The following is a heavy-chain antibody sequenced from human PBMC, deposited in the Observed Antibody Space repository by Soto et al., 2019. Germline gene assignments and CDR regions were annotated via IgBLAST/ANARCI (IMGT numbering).Heavy chain of an antibody. Sequence: DVQLVESGGGLVQPGGSLRLSCAASGFTFSTYSMNWVRQAPGKGLEWVSYISYSSITIFYVDSVKGRFTISRDNAKNSLSLQMNSLIAEDTAVYYCATAVGGYCSGVSCAHPPFDMWGQGTMVTVSS. CDR2: ISYSSITI. D-gene: IGHD2-15*01. J-gene: IGHJ3*02. CDR1: GFTFSTYS. CDR3: ATAVGGYCSGVSCAHPPFDM. V-gene: IGHV3-48*01.